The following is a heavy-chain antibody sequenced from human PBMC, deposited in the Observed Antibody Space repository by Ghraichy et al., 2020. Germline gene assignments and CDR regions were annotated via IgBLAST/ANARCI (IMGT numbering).Heavy chain of an antibody. D-gene: IGHD6-13*01. Sequence: GGSLRLSCAASGFTFSSYWMHWVRQAPGKGLVWVSHINSDGSSTNYADSVKGRFTISRDNAKNTLYLQMNSLRAEDTAVYYCARGIAAAVGYWGQGTLVTVSS. CDR3: ARGIAAAVGY. CDR2: INSDGSST. CDR1: GFTFSSYW. V-gene: IGHV3-74*01. J-gene: IGHJ4*02.